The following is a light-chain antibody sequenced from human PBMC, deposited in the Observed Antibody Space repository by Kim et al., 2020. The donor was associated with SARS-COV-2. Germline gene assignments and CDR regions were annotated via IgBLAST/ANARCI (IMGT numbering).Light chain of an antibody. CDR3: QEYFSTNT. CDR1: QIITNNRNY. Sequence: SLGERATIDCKSSQIITNNRNYVGWYQQKPGQPPKLLIYWASTRESGVPDRFSGSGSGTDFTLTISSLQAEDVAVYYCQEYFSTNTFGQGTKLEI. CDR2: WAS. V-gene: IGKV4-1*01. J-gene: IGKJ2*01.